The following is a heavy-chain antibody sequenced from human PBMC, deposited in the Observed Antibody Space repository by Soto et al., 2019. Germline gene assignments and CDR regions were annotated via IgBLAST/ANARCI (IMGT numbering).Heavy chain of an antibody. Sequence: GGSLRLSPAPSRFTFRGDEMNWVRQAPGKGLEWVSYITSSGSTRNYADSVKGRFTISRDNAKNSLYLQMNSLRAEDTAVYYCARVLERGGYGMDVWGQGT. D-gene: IGHD3-3*01. CDR3: ARVLERGGYGMDV. CDR1: RFTFRGDE. J-gene: IGHJ6*02. V-gene: IGHV3-48*03. CDR2: ITSSGSTR.